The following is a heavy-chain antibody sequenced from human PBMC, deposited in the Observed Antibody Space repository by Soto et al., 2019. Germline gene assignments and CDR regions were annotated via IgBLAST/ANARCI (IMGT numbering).Heavy chain of an antibody. Sequence: SENLSLTCAVYGGSFSGYYWSWIRQPPGKGLEWIGEINHSGSTNYNPSLKSRVTISVDTSKNQFSLKLSSVTAADTAVYYCARGLVVIVPYYYYGMDFWCQGTTVTVSS. CDR3: ARGLVVIVPYYYYGMDF. CDR2: INHSGST. CDR1: GGSFSGYY. J-gene: IGHJ6*02. D-gene: IGHD3-16*02. V-gene: IGHV4-34*01.